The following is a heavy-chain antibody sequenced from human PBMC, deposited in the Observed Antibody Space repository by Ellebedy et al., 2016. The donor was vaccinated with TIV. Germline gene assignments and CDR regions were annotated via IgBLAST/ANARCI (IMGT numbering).Heavy chain of an antibody. V-gene: IGHV3-7*01. J-gene: IGHJ5*02. D-gene: IGHD4-17*01. CDR1: GFSFRSYW. CDR2: ICQDGGVQ. Sequence: PGGSLRLSCAASGFSFRSYWMSWVRQAPGKGLEWVANICQDGGVQYYVDSVKGRFTISRDNADNSLFLQMNSLRAEDTAVYYCARRGSYGDYAVQINSWFDTWGRGTLVAVSS. CDR3: ARRGSYGDYAVQINSWFDT.